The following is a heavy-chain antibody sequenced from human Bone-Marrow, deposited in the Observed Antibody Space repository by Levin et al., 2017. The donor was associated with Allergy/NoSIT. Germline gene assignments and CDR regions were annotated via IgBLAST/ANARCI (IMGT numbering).Heavy chain of an antibody. V-gene: IGHV1-45*02. CDR2: ITPYNGNT. J-gene: IGHJ4*02. CDR1: GWTFTFRY. CDR3: ARSDLGSGWSYFDS. Sequence: SVKVSCDTSGWTFTFRYLHWLRRAPGQPLEWMGWITPYNGNTQYARKFQGRVTITRDPSIKPLYMELSSLTSQDTAIYYCARSDLGSGWSYFDSWGQGTLVTVSS. D-gene: IGHD6-19*01.